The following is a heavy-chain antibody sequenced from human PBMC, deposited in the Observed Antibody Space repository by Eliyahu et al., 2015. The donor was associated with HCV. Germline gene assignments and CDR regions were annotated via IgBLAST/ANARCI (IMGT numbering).Heavy chain of an antibody. CDR2: ISSSSSYI. CDR3: ARDYCSGGSCYSFDY. D-gene: IGHD2-15*01. CDR1: GFXFXSYS. Sequence: EVQLVESGGGLVKPGGSLRLSCAASGFXFXSYSMNWVRQAPGKGLEWVSSISSSSSYIYYADSVKGRFTISRDNAKNSLYLQMNSLRAEDTAVYYCARDYCSGGSCYSFDYWGQGTLVTVSS. V-gene: IGHV3-21*01. J-gene: IGHJ4*02.